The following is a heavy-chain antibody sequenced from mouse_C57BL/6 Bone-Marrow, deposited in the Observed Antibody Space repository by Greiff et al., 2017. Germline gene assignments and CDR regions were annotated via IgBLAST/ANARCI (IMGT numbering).Heavy chain of an antibody. J-gene: IGHJ2*01. D-gene: IGHD1-1*01. V-gene: IGHV1-84*01. CDR1: GYTFTDYY. Sequence: QVQLKQSGPELVKPGASVKISCKASGYTFTDYYLNWVKQRPGQGLEWIGWIYPGSGNTKYNEKFKGKATLTVDKSSSTAYMQLSSLTSEESAVYICASPLYSNGSSHYYFDYWGQGTTLTVSS. CDR2: IYPGSGNT. CDR3: ASPLYSNGSSHYYFDY.